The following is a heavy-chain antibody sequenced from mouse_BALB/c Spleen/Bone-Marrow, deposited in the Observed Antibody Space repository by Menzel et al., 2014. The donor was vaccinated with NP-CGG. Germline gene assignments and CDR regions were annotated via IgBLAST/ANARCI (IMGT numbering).Heavy chain of an antibody. CDR1: GFAFSSYN. J-gene: IGHJ3*01. D-gene: IGHD2-1*01. Sequence: VHVKQSGPELVKPGASVKVSCKASGFAFSSYNMYWVKQSHGKSLEWIGYIGPYNGDSNYNQKFKGKATLTVDKSSSTAYMHLNSLTSEDSAVYYCASCGNYEAWFAYWGQGTLVTVSA. CDR2: IGPYNGDS. CDR3: ASCGNYEAWFAY. V-gene: IGHV1S135*01.